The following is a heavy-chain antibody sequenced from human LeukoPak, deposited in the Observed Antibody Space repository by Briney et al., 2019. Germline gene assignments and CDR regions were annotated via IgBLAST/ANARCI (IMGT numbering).Heavy chain of an antibody. Sequence: GGSLRLSCAASGFTFSSYWMSWVRQAPGKGLEWVANIKQDGSEKYYVDSVKGRFTISRDNAKNSLYLQMNSLRAEDTAVYYCARVRYSSSWYYYYYYGMGVWGQGTTVTVSS. CDR1: GFTFSSYW. V-gene: IGHV3-7*01. CDR2: IKQDGSEK. CDR3: ARVRYSSSWYYYYYYGMGV. D-gene: IGHD6-13*01. J-gene: IGHJ6*02.